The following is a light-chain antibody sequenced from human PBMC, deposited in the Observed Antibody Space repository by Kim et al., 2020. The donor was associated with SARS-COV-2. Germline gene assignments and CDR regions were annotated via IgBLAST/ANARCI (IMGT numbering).Light chain of an antibody. V-gene: IGKV3-20*01. Sequence: EDVLTQSPGTLSLSVGERATLSCRASQSVSSTYLAWYQQKPGQAPRLVIYGASNRATGIPDRFSGSGSGTDFTLSISRLEPEDFAVYYCQQYGRSSWTFGQGTKLEI. J-gene: IGKJ1*01. CDR3: QQYGRSSWT. CDR1: QSVSSTY. CDR2: GAS.